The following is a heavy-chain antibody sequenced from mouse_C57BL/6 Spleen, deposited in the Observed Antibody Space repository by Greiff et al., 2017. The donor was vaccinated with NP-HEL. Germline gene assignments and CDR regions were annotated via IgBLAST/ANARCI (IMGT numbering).Heavy chain of an antibody. V-gene: IGHV1-81*01. J-gene: IGHJ4*01. D-gene: IGHD2-3*01. CDR3: ARREGWLENAMDY. CDR1: GYTFTSYG. CDR2: IYPRSGNT. Sequence: VQLQQSGAELARPGASVKLSCKASGYTFTSYGISWVKQRTGQGLEWIGEIYPRSGNTYYNEKFKGKATLTADKSSSTAYMELRSLTSEDSAVYFCARREGWLENAMDYWGQRTSVTVSS.